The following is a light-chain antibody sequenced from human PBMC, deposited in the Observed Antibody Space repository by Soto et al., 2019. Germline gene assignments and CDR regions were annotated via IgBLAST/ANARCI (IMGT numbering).Light chain of an antibody. V-gene: IGKV3-11*01. CDR3: QQRNNWPPFT. CDR1: QSVSSY. J-gene: IGKJ2*01. CDR2: DAS. Sequence: EIVLTQSPATLSLSPGERATLSCRASQSVSSYLAWYQQTPGQAPRLLIYDASNRATGIPARFSGSGSVTDFTPTISSLEPDDVAVYYCQQRNNWPPFTFGQGTKMEIK.